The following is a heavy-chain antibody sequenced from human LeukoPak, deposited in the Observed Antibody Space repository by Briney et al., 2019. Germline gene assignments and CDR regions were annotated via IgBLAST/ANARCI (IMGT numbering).Heavy chain of an antibody. J-gene: IGHJ6*03. CDR1: GGSISSGSYY. V-gene: IGHV4-61*02. CDR2: IYTSGST. CDR3: ARAMVRGVKGYYYYYMDV. Sequence: SQTLSLTCTVSGGSISSGSYYWRWIRQPAGKGLEWIGRIYTSGSTNYNPSLKSRVTISVDTSKNQFSLKLSSVTAADTAVYYCARAMVRGVKGYYYYYMDVWGKGTTVTVSS. D-gene: IGHD3-10*01.